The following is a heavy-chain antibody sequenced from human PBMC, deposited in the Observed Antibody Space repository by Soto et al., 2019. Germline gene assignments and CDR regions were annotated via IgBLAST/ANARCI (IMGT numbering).Heavy chain of an antibody. Sequence: QVQLVQSGAEVKKPGSSVKVSCKASGGTFSSYTISWVRQAPGQGLEWMGRIIPILGIANYAQKFQGRVTITADKPTSTAYMELSSLRSEDTAVYYCARVPRSYGMDVWGQGTTVTVSS. V-gene: IGHV1-69*02. CDR2: IIPILGIA. CDR1: GGTFSSYT. J-gene: IGHJ6*02. CDR3: ARVPRSYGMDV.